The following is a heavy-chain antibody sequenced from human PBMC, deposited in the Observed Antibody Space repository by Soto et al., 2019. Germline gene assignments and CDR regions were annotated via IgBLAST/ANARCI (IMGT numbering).Heavy chain of an antibody. V-gene: IGHV4-59*12. CDR1: GGSLTSYY. Sequence: QVQLEESGPRLVKPSETLSLRCTVSGGSLTSYYWNWVRQPPGKGLEWIGNIDHKGGTTYSPSLKSRVTMSVDTSKNQFSLNLNSVTAADTAMYYCARDDYADSGLGLDYWGQGILVTVSS. CDR2: IDHKGGT. J-gene: IGHJ4*02. CDR3: ARDDYADSGLGLDY. D-gene: IGHD4-17*01.